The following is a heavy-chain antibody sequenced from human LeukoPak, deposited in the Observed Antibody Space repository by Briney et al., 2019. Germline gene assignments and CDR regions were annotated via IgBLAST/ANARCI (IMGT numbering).Heavy chain of an antibody. D-gene: IGHD4-17*01. CDR3: ARYYGTLFDY. CDR2: IYHSGNT. CDR1: GFTFSSYA. Sequence: LRLSCAASGFTFSSYAMSWIRQPPGKGLEWIGYIYHSGNTYYNPSLKSRVTISVDTSKNQFSLKLSSVTAADTAVYYCARYYGTLFDYWGQGTLATVSS. V-gene: IGHV4-30-2*05. J-gene: IGHJ4*02.